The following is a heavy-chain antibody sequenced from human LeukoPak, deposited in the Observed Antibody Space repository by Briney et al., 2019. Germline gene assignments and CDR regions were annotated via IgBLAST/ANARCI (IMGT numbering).Heavy chain of an antibody. Sequence: GGSLRLSCAASGFTFSNYAMHWVRQAPGKGLEYVSAISTTGGNTYYANSVKGRFTISRDDSKNTLFLQMGSLRAEDMAVYYCAREPTTYGSGSSFDYWGQGTLVTVSS. CDR3: AREPTTYGSGSSFDY. J-gene: IGHJ4*02. D-gene: IGHD3-10*01. CDR1: GFTFSNYA. CDR2: ISTTGGNT. V-gene: IGHV3-64*01.